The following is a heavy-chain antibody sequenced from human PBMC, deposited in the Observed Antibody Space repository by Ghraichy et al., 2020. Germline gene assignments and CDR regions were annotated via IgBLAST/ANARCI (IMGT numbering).Heavy chain of an antibody. CDR1: GFTFSSYS. J-gene: IGHJ6*02. CDR3: ARSDIVVVPAARIYYYYGMDV. CDR2: ISSSSSTI. V-gene: IGHV3-48*02. Sequence: GSLRLSCAASGFTFSSYSMNWVRQAPGKGLGWVSYISSSSSTIYYADSVKGRFTISRDNAKNSLYLQMNSLRDEDTAVYYCARSDIVVVPAARIYYYYGMDVWGQGTTVTVSS. D-gene: IGHD2-2*01.